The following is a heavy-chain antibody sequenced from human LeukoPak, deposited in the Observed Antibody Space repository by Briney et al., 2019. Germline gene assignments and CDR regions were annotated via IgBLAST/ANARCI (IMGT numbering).Heavy chain of an antibody. D-gene: IGHD3-10*01. CDR2: ISASNGNT. CDR3: ARDLVKNSYASGPFDY. Sequence: ASVKVSCKASGYAFTSYPITWVRQAPGQGLEWMGSISASNGNTNYARNLQGRVTMTTDTSTSTAYLELRSLRSDDTAVYYCARDLVKNSYASGPFDYWGQGTLVTVSS. CDR1: GYAFTSYP. V-gene: IGHV1-18*01. J-gene: IGHJ4*02.